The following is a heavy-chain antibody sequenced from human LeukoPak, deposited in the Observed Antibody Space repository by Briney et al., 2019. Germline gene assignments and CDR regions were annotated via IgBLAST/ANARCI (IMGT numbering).Heavy chain of an antibody. Sequence: ASVKVSCKASGYTFTGYYMHWVRQAPGQGLEWMGWINPNSGGTNYAQKFRGRVTMTRDTSISTAYMELSRLRSDDTAVYYCARDRPSSSWFDPWGQGTLVTVSS. J-gene: IGHJ5*02. V-gene: IGHV1-2*02. CDR2: INPNSGGT. CDR1: GYTFTGYY. CDR3: ARDRPSSSWFDP.